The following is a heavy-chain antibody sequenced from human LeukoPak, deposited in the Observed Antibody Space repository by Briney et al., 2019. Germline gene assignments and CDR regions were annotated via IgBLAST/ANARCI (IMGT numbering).Heavy chain of an antibody. CDR1: GGSISSYY. CDR2: IYYSGST. V-gene: IGHV4-59*08. J-gene: IGHJ5*02. D-gene: IGHD3-3*01. CDR3: AKSPYDFWSGGFDP. Sequence: SETLSLTCTVSGGSISSYYWNWIRQPPGKGLESIGYIYYSGSTNYNPSLKSRVTISVDTSKNQFSLKLTSVTAADTAVYYCAKSPYDFWSGGFDPWGQGTLVTVSS.